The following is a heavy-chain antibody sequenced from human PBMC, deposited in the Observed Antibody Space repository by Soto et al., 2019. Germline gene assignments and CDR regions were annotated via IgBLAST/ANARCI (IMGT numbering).Heavy chain of an antibody. V-gene: IGHV1-69*01. CDR2: IIPFFGTS. CDR3: ARVGHITNYGMAV. J-gene: IGHJ6*02. D-gene: IGHD1-26*01. Sequence: QVQLVQSGAEVTKPGSSVKVSCGASGGNFSSYTINWVRQAPGQGLEWMGGIIPFFGTSNYSQKFQGRVTITAYESTSTDYMELRSLRSEDTAVYYCARVGHITNYGMAVWGQGTTVTVSS. CDR1: GGNFSSYT.